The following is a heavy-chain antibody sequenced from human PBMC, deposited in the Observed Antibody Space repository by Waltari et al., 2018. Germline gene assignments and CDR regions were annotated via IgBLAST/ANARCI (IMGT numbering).Heavy chain of an antibody. CDR1: GFTFSSYG. V-gene: IGHV3-33*01. D-gene: IGHD3-9*01. J-gene: IGHJ4*02. Sequence: QVQLVESGGGVVQPGRSLRLSCAASGFTFSSYGMHWVRQAPGKGLGWVEVIGYDGSNKDYADSVKGRFTISRDNSKNTLYLQMNSLRAEDTAVYYCARAHYDILTGKDYWGQGTLVTVSS. CDR2: IGYDGSNK. CDR3: ARAHYDILTGKDY.